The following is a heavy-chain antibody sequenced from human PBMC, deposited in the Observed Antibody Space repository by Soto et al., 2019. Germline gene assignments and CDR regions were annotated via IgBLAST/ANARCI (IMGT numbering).Heavy chain of an antibody. Sequence: SATLSLTCTVSCGSVSSGSYYWSWIRQPPGKGLEWIVYIYYSGSTNYNPSLKSRVTISVDTSKNQFSLKLSSVTAADTAVYYCARYGVEWFGELLHSGVYYYGMDVWGQGTTVTVSS. D-gene: IGHD3-10*01. CDR2: IYYSGST. CDR3: ARYGVEWFGELLHSGVYYYGMDV. J-gene: IGHJ6*02. V-gene: IGHV4-61*01. CDR1: CGSVSSGSYY.